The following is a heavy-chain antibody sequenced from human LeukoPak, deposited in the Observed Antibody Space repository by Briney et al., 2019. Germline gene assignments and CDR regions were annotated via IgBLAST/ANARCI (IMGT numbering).Heavy chain of an antibody. CDR3: ARVVESPFREIGY. CDR2: IYYSGST. V-gene: IGHV4-39*01. CDR1: GGSISSSSYY. Sequence: SETLSLTCTVSGGSISSSSYYWGWIRQPPGKGLEWIGSIYYSGSTYYNPSLKSRVTISVDTSKNQFSLKLSSVTAADTAVYYCARVVESPFREIGYWGQGTLVTVSS. D-gene: IGHD2-15*01. J-gene: IGHJ4*02.